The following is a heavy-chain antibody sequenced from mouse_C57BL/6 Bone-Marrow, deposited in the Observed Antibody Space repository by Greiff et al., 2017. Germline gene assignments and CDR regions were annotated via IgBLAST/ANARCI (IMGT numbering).Heavy chain of an antibody. Sequence: QVQLQQPGAELVMPGASVKLSCKASGYTFTSYWMHWVKQRPGQGLEWIGEIDPSDSYTNYNQKFKGKSTLTVDKSSSTAYMQLSSLTSEDSAVYYCARDTYYFDYWGQGTTLTGSS. CDR1: GYTFTSYW. CDR2: IDPSDSYT. V-gene: IGHV1-69*01. J-gene: IGHJ2*01. D-gene: IGHD2-10*02. CDR3: ARDTYYFDY.